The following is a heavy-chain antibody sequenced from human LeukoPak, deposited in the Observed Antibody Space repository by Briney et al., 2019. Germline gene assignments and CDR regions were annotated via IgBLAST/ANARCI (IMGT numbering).Heavy chain of an antibody. J-gene: IGHJ1*01. CDR1: GFTFSSYW. V-gene: IGHV3-7*01. CDR2: IKQDGSEK. Sequence: PGGSLRLSCAASGFTFSSYWMSWVRQAPGKGLEWVANIKQDGSEKYYVDSVKGRFTISRDNAKNSLYLQMDSLRAEDTAVYYCASSTWLPRPFQHWGQGTLVTVSS. D-gene: IGHD5-24*01. CDR3: ASSTWLPRPFQH.